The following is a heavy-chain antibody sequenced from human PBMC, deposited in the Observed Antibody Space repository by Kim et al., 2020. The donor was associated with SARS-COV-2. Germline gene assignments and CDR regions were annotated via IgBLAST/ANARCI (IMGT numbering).Heavy chain of an antibody. CDR3: ARIAVVPDY. D-gene: IGHD6-19*01. Sequence: GNTNYAQNLQGRVTMTTDTSTSTAYMELRSLRSDDTAVYYCARIAVVPDYWGQGTLVTVSS. V-gene: IGHV1-18*01. CDR2: GNT. J-gene: IGHJ4*02.